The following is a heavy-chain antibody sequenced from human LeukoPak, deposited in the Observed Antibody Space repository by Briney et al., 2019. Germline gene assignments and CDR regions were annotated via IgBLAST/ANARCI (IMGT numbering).Heavy chain of an antibody. CDR2: IASGGGANR. CDR3: ATLPRGPTGYVGHGGEDY. Sequence: GGSLTLSCAASGFTFSSYEMNWVRQAPGKGLEWVSYIASGGGANRFYSESVKGRFTISRDNSANTLYLRMNGLRAEDTAFYYCATLPRGPTGYVGHGGEDYWGQGTLVTVSS. CDR1: GFTFSSYE. J-gene: IGHJ4*02. V-gene: IGHV3-48*03. D-gene: IGHD1-1*01.